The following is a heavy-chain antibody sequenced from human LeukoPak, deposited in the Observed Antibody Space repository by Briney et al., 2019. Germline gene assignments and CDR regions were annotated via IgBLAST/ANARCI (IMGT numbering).Heavy chain of an antibody. J-gene: IGHJ4*02. D-gene: IGHD4-23*01. CDR1: GFSFSTYW. Sequence: GGSLRLSCAASGFSFSTYWMSWVRQAPGKGLVWVSRIASDGSSTTYADSVKGRFSISRDNAKNTLYLQMNSLRVEDTAVYYCARGRPHGNDYWGQGTLVTVSS. V-gene: IGHV3-74*01. CDR3: ARGRPHGNDY. CDR2: IASDGSST.